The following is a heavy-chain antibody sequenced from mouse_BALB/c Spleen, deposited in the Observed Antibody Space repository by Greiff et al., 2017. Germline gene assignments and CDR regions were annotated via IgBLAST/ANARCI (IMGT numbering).Heavy chain of an antibody. Sequence: QVQLQQPGAELVRPGASVKLSCKASGYTFTSYWINWVKQRPGQGLEWIGNIYPSDSYTNYNQKFKDKATLTVDKSSSTAYMQLSSPTSEDSAVYYCTRMDDYDGVDYWGQGTSVTVSS. D-gene: IGHD2-4*01. V-gene: IGHV1-69*02. CDR3: TRMDDYDGVDY. CDR2: IYPSDSYT. J-gene: IGHJ4*01. CDR1: GYTFTSYW.